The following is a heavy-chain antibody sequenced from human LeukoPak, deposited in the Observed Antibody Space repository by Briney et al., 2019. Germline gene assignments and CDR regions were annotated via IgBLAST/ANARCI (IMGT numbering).Heavy chain of an antibody. D-gene: IGHD5-18*01. Sequence: SETLSLTCTVSGYSISSGYYWGWIRQPPGKGLGWSGSIYHSGITYYNPSLKSRVTISVDTSKNQCSLKLSSVTAADTAVYYCASPSARGYSYGRSDFDYWGQGTLVTVSS. V-gene: IGHV4-38-2*02. CDR1: GYSISSGYY. J-gene: IGHJ4*02. CDR3: ASPSARGYSYGRSDFDY. CDR2: IYHSGIT.